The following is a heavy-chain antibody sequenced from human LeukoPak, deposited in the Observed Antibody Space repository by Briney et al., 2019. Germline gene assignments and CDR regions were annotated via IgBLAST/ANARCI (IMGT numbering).Heavy chain of an antibody. D-gene: IGHD1-7*01. CDR1: GYTFTSYY. Sequence: ASVTVSFKSSGYTFTSYYMHWVRQAPGQGLEWMGIINPSGGSTSYAQRFQGRVTMTRDTSTSTVYMELSSLRSEDTAVYYCARSYWNYDCWGQGTLVTVSS. CDR2: INPSGGST. CDR3: ARSYWNYDC. J-gene: IGHJ4*02. V-gene: IGHV1-46*01.